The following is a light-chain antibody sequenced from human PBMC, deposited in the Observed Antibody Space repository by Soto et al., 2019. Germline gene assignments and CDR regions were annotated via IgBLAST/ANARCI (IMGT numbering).Light chain of an antibody. V-gene: IGKV1-13*02. Sequence: AIQLTQSPSSLSASVGDRVTITCRASQGISSALAWYQQKPGKAPKLLIYDASSLESGVPSRFSGSGSGTDFTLTISSLQPEDFATYYGHQFNSYLYTFGQGTKLEIK. CDR2: DAS. J-gene: IGKJ2*01. CDR1: QGISSA. CDR3: HQFNSYLYT.